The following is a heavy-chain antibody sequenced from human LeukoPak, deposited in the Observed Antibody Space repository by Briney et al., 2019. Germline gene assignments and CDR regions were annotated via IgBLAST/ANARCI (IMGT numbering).Heavy chain of an antibody. CDR3: SKPRAKTTEVARYFDL. Sequence: GGALRLSCGASGVTFTSYAMSWIRQAPGTGLEGVAGISGGGENTYYADSLKVRFTITRDNSKSTLYLQMNRLRAEATATYFFSKPRAKTTEVARYFDLWGRGTLVTVSS. CDR2: ISGGGENT. D-gene: IGHD1-1*01. V-gene: IGHV3-23*01. J-gene: IGHJ2*01. CDR1: GVTFTSYA.